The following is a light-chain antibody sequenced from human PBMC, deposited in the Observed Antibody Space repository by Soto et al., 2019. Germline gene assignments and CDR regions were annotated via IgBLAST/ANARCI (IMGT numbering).Light chain of an antibody. Sequence: AIQMTQSPSSLSASVGDRVTITCRASQGIRNDLGWYQQEPGKAPKVLIYGTSSLHSGVPSRFSGSGSGTDFTLTISSLQPEDFATYYCLQDYSYPLTFGQGTQVDIK. CDR2: GTS. V-gene: IGKV1-6*01. CDR3: LQDYSYPLT. CDR1: QGIRND. J-gene: IGKJ1*01.